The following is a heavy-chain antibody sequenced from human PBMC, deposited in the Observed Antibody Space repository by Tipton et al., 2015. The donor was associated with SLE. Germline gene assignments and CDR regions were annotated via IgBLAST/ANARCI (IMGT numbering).Heavy chain of an antibody. V-gene: IGHV3-30*02. CDR1: GFTFSTCG. D-gene: IGHD1-26*01. Sequence: SLRLSCAASGFTFSTCGIHWVRQAPGKGLEWVAFIRNDGRNNYYADSVKGRFTISRDNSNNTLYLQMSSLRAEDTAIYYCAKGRESHLRVFDYWGQGTLVPVSS. CDR2: IRNDGRNN. CDR3: AKGRESHLRVFDY. J-gene: IGHJ4*02.